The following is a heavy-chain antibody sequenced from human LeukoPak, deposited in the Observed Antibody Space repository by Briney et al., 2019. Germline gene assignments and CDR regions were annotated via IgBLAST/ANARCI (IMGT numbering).Heavy chain of an antibody. CDR2: INPNSGGT. V-gene: IGHV1-2*02. D-gene: IGHD3-16*01. CDR1: GYTFTGYY. CDR3: ARVWQMWSWGYYYYMDV. Sequence: ASVKASCKASGYTFTGYYMHWVRQAPGQGLEWMGWINPNSGGTNYAQKFQGRVTMTRDTSISTAYMELSRLRSDDTAVYYCARVWQMWSWGYYYYMDVWGKGTTVTVSS. J-gene: IGHJ6*03.